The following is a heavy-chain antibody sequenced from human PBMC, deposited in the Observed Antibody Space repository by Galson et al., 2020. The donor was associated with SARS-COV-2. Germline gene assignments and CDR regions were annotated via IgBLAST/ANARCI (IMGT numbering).Heavy chain of an antibody. D-gene: IGHD3-22*01. V-gene: IGHV4-39*01. CDR2: IYYSGIT. Sequence: SETLSLTCTVSGGSISNSFYYWDWIRQAPGKGLEWIGSIYYSGITYSNPSLKSRVTMSVDTSKKQFSVKLSSVTAADTAVYYCARPRYSSDFGAFHIWGQGTMVTVSS. CDR3: ARPRYSSDFGAFHI. J-gene: IGHJ3*02. CDR1: GGSISNSFYY.